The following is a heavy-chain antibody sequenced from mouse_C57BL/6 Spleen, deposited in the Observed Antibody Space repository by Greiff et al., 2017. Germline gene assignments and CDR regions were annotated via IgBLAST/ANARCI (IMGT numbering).Heavy chain of an antibody. J-gene: IGHJ3*01. CDR1: GFTFSDYG. V-gene: IGHV5-17*01. Sequence: EVHLVESGGGLVKPGGSLKLSCAASGFTFSDYGMHWVRQAPEKGLEWVAYISSGSSTIYYADTVKGRFTISRDNAKNTLFLQMTSLRSEDTAMYYCARKDDYVWFAYWGQGTLVTVSA. D-gene: IGHD2-4*01. CDR2: ISSGSSTI. CDR3: ARKDDYVWFAY.